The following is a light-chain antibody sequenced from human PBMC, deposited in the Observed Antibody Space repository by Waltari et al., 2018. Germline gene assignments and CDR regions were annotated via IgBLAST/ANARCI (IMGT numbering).Light chain of an antibody. CDR3: QQNYSSPWT. CDR2: SAS. CDR1: QHINRN. V-gene: IGKV1-39*01. J-gene: IGKJ1*01. Sequence: DIQMTQSPSSLSASVGDRVIITCRASQHINRNLNWYQQKPGKAPKLLIYSASSLQTGVPSRFSGSGSGADFTLTISSLQPEDFAAYSCQQNYSSPWTFGQGTKVEIK.